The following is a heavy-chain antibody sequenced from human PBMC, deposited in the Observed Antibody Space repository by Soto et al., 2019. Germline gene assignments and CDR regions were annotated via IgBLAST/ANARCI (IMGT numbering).Heavy chain of an antibody. V-gene: IGHV4-61*03. Sequence: SETLSLTCTVSGGTVRTGSYSWNWLRQPPGKGLEWIAYIYNSGHTNYNPSLKSRVTISVDTSKNHFSLKLSSVTAADTAVYHCARDRVSGTTTGFDSWGQGILVTVS. CDR2: IYNSGHT. J-gene: IGHJ4*02. D-gene: IGHD1-1*01. CDR1: GGTVRTGSYS. CDR3: ARDRVSGTTTGFDS.